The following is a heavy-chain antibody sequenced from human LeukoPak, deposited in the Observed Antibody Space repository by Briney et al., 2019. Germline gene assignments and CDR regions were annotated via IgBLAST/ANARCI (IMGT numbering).Heavy chain of an antibody. CDR1: GFTFSGYG. D-gene: IGHD6-13*01. CDR3: ARQGEQQLVYYFDY. J-gene: IGHJ4*02. CDR2: IWYDGSNK. Sequence: PGGSLRLSCAASGFTFSGYGMHWVRQAPGKGLEWVAVIWYDGSNKYYADSVKGRFTISRDNSKNTLYLQMNSLRAEDTAVYYCARQGEQQLVYYFDYWGQGTLVTVSS. V-gene: IGHV3-33*01.